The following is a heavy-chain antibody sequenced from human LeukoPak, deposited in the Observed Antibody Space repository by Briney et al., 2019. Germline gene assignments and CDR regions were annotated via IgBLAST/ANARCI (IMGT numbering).Heavy chain of an antibody. CDR1: GYTFTSYG. V-gene: IGHV1-18*01. D-gene: IGHD1-14*01. CDR2: ISAYNGNT. J-gene: IGHJ4*02. CDR3: ARDSTTFSFDY. Sequence: ASVKVSCKASGYTFTSYGISWVRQAPGQGLEWMGWISAYNGNTNYAQKLQGRVTMTTDTSTSTAYMELSRLRSDDTAVYYCARDSTTFSFDYWGQGTLVTVSS.